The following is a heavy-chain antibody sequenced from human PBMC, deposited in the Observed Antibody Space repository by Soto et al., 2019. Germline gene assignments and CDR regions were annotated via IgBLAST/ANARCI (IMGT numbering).Heavy chain of an antibody. J-gene: IGHJ6*02. CDR2: IDDRGST. D-gene: IGHD2-2*01. Sequence: SETLSLTCTVSGGSISSGDYYWSWIRQPPGKGLEWIGYIDDRGSTHHNPSLESRVTMSVDMSKNQFSLKLSSVTAADTAMYFCVRGHCSTTSCSPYYYYYAMDVWGQGTTVTVSS. V-gene: IGHV4-30-4*01. CDR3: VRGHCSTTSCSPYYYYYAMDV. CDR1: GGSISSGDYY.